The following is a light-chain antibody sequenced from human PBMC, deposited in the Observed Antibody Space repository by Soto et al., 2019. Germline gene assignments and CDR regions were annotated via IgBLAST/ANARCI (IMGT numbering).Light chain of an antibody. V-gene: IGKV3-15*01. Sequence: EIVMTQSPATLSVSPGERATLSCRASQSVDSKFAWYPQKPGQGPRLLIYGASSRATGIPARFSGSGSGTEFTLTSSSLQSEDFSVYYCQRQSTWLWTLGQGNKV. CDR1: QSVDSK. CDR3: QRQSTWLWT. J-gene: IGKJ1*01. CDR2: GAS.